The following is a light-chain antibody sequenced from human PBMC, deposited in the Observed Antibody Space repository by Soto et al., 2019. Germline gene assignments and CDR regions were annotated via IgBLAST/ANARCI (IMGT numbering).Light chain of an antibody. CDR2: AAS. Sequence: DIQMTQSPSSRSGSIGYVVTITCRSSQSISTYLNWYHQKPGKAPDLLIYAASSLKSGVPSRFTGSGSGTHFTLTITGLQPAHFETYYCQQNYSIPITFGQGTRMEIK. CDR3: QQNYSIPIT. J-gene: IGKJ5*01. CDR1: QSISTY. V-gene: IGKV1-39*01.